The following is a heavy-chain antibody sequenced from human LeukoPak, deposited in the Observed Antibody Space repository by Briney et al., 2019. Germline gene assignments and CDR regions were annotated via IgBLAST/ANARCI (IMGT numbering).Heavy chain of an antibody. J-gene: IGHJ4*02. CDR1: GFTFSVSW. Sequence: GKSLRLSCAASGFTFSVSWMHWVRQAPGKGLVWVSRINPDGSITAYADSVKGRFTISRDNAKNTVYLQMNSLRADDTAVYFCVRSLIGSTDYWGQGTLVTVSS. D-gene: IGHD2-21*01. V-gene: IGHV3-74*01. CDR2: INPDGSIT. CDR3: VRSLIGSTDY.